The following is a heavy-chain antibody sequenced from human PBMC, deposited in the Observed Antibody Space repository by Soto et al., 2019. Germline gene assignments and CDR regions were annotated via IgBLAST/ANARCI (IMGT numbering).Heavy chain of an antibody. Sequence: GASVKVSCKASGYTFTSYAMHWVRQAPGQRLEWMGWINAGNGNTKYSQKFQGRVTITRDTSASTAYMELSSLRSEDTAVYYCAVGGNSRLAYYYYGMDVWGQGTTVTVSS. V-gene: IGHV1-3*01. D-gene: IGHD2-21*02. CDR3: AVGGNSRLAYYYYGMDV. CDR1: GYTFTSYA. J-gene: IGHJ6*02. CDR2: INAGNGNT.